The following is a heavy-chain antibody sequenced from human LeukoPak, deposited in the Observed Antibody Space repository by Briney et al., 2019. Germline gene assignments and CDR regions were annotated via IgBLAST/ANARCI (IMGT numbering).Heavy chain of an antibody. V-gene: IGHV4-59*08. Sequence: KTSETLSLTCTVSGGSISSYYWSWIRQPPGKGLEWIGYIYYSGSTNYNPSLKSRVTISVDTSKNQFSLKLSSVTAADTAVYYCARHRGGWHPHYFDYWGQGTLVTVSS. CDR1: GGSISSYY. CDR3: ARHRGGWHPHYFDY. D-gene: IGHD6-19*01. J-gene: IGHJ4*02. CDR2: IYYSGST.